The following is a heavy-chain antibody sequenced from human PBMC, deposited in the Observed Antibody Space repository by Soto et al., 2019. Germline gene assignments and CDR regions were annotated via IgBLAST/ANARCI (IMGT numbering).Heavy chain of an antibody. CDR1: GYTFTSYG. J-gene: IGHJ3*02. CDR2: ISAYNGNT. D-gene: IGHD2-15*01. Sequence: VKVSCKASGYTFTSYGISWVRQAPGQGLEWMGWISAYNGNTNYAQKLQGRVTMTTDTSTSTAYMELRSLRSDDTAVYYCARAYCSGGSCYDDIWGQGTMVTVSS. V-gene: IGHV1-18*01. CDR3: ARAYCSGGSCYDDI.